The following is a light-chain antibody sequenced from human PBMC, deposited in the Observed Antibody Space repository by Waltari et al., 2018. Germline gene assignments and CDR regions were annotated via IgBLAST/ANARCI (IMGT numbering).Light chain of an antibody. CDR3: SSYISSDTLEL. CDR1: SSHDVGDTH. J-gene: IGLJ2*01. V-gene: IGLV2-14*03. CDR2: DVS. Sequence: SALTQPASVSGPPGQSITISCTGTSSHDVGDTHDPWYQQHPGKAPKLMIYDVSNRPPGVSNRFSGSKTGNTASLTISGLQAEDEADYYCSSYISSDTLELFGGGTSLTVL.